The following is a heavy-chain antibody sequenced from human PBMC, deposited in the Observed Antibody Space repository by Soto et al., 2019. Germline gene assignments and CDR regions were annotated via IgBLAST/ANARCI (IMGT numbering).Heavy chain of an antibody. V-gene: IGHV1-18*01. D-gene: IGHD6-13*01. CDR2: ISAYNGNT. J-gene: IGHJ4*02. CDR3: ARESSSSCHDY. Sequence: SWVRQAPGQGLEWMGWISAYNGNTNYAQKLQGRVTMTTDTSTSTAYMELRSLRSDDTAVYYCARESSSSCHDYWGQGTLVTVSS.